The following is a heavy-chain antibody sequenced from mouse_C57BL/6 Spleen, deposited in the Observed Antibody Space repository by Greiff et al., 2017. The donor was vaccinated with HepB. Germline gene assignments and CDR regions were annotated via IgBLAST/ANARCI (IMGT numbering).Heavy chain of an antibody. Sequence: VQLQQSGAELVMPGASVKLSCKASGYTFTSYWMHWVKQRPGQGLEWIGEIDPSDSYTNYNQKFKGKSTLTVDKSSSTAYMQLSSLTSEDSAVYYCARSRLTGFAYWGQGTLVTVSA. J-gene: IGHJ3*01. CDR2: IDPSDSYT. CDR3: ARSRLTGFAY. CDR1: GYTFTSYW. D-gene: IGHD4-1*01. V-gene: IGHV1-69*01.